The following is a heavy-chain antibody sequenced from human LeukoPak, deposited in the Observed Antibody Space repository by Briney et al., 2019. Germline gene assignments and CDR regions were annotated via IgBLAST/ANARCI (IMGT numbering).Heavy chain of an antibody. J-gene: IGHJ6*02. V-gene: IGHV3-30*18. CDR1: GFTFSSYG. Sequence: GGSLRLSCAASGFTFSSYGMHWVRQAPGKGLEWVAVISYDGSNKYYADSVKGRFTISRDNSKNTLYLQMNSLRAEDTAVYYCAKRGGGGRYGMDVWGQGTTVTVSS. CDR3: AKRGGGGRYGMDV. CDR2: ISYDGSNK. D-gene: IGHD3-16*01.